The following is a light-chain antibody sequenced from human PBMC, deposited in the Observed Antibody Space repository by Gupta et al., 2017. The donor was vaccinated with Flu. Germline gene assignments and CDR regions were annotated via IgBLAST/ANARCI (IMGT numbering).Light chain of an antibody. CDR1: GGHINYA. V-gene: IGLV4-69*02. CDR2: LNRDGTH. Sequence: QVVLTQSPSASASLGASVLLTCTVSGGHINYAIARHQQQPGQGPRSLMKLNRDGTHNRADEIPERFSVFSSGTERYLSISSLQSEDEADYYCQTWGTGFVVFGGGTKLTVL. CDR3: QTWGTGFVV. J-gene: IGLJ3*02.